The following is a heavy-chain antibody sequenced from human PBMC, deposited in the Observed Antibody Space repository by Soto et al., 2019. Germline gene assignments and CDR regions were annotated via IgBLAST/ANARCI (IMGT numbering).Heavy chain of an antibody. V-gene: IGHV4-4*07. Sequence: SETLSLTCTVSGGSISSYYWSWIRQPAGKGLEWIGRIYTSGSTNYNPSLKSRVTMSVDTSKNQFSLKLSSVTAADTAVYYCARGPSLELPGYFDYWGQGTLVTVSS. D-gene: IGHD3-3*01. J-gene: IGHJ4*02. CDR3: ARGPSLELPGYFDY. CDR2: IYTSGST. CDR1: GGSISSYY.